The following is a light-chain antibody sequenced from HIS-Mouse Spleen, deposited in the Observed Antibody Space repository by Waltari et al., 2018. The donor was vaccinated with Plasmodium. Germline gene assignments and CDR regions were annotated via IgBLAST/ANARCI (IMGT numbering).Light chain of an antibody. CDR2: ADS. CDR1: SLPKNY. Sequence: SYELTQPPSVSVSPGQTARIPCSGDSLPKNYAYWYQQKSGQAPVLVIYADSQRPSGIPGRFSGSSSGTMATLTISGAQVEDEADYYCYSTDSSGNHRVFGGGTKLTVL. CDR3: YSTDSSGNHRV. V-gene: IGLV3-10*01. J-gene: IGLJ3*02.